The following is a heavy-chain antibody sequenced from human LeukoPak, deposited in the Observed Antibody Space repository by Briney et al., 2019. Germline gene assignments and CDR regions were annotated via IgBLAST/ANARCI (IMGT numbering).Heavy chain of an antibody. D-gene: IGHD3-3*01. J-gene: IGHJ6*03. Sequence: ERSLRLSCAASGFTFSNYGMHWVRQAPGKGLEWVAFIRYDGSNKYYADSVKGRFTISRDNSKNTLYLQMNSLRAEDTAVYYCAKGPYYDFWSGPNPNYYYYYMDVWGKGTTVTVSS. CDR3: AKGPYYDFWSGPNPNYYYYYMDV. CDR1: GFTFSNYG. V-gene: IGHV3-30*02. CDR2: IRYDGSNK.